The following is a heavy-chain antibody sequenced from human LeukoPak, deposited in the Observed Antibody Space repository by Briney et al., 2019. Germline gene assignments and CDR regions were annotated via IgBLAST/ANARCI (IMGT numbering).Heavy chain of an antibody. CDR3: AREDSWSGYDY. J-gene: IGHJ4*02. Sequence: GGSLRLSCAASGFTFSSYSMNWARQAPGKGLEWVSSISSSSSYTYYADSVKGRFTISRDNAKNSLYLQMSSLRAEDTAVYYCAREDSWSGYDYWGQGTLVTVSS. D-gene: IGHD3-3*01. CDR2: ISSSSSYT. CDR1: GFTFSSYS. V-gene: IGHV3-21*01.